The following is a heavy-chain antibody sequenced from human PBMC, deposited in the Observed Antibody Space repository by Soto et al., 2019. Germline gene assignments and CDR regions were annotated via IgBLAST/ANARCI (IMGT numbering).Heavy chain of an antibody. V-gene: IGHV3-21*02. CDR2: IYSSSMYI. CDR3: ARSLLGIVLTNFDY. CDR1: GFTFTDYT. J-gene: IGHJ4*02. Sequence: EVQLVESGGALVKPGESLRLSCAASGFTFTDYTMSWVRQAPGKGLEWVSSIYSSSMYIYYADSVRGRVTISRDNAKNSLYLQMNSLTGEDTAVYYCARSLLGIVLTNFDYWGQGTLATVSS. D-gene: IGHD5-12*01.